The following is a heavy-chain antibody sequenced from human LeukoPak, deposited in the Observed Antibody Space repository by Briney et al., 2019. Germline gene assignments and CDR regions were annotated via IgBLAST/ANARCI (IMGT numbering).Heavy chain of an antibody. CDR1: GFTFSLYA. CDR2: ISGSGDNT. J-gene: IGHJ5*01. V-gene: IGHV3-23*01. D-gene: IGHD4-17*01. Sequence: GGSLRLSCAASGFTFSLYAMSWDRQAPGKGLEWISAISGSGDNTYYAESVKGRFTISRDNSKNTLYLRMKSLRAEDTAIYYCAKESTVTPGNVNWFDSWGQGTLVTVSS. CDR3: AKESTVTPGNVNWFDS.